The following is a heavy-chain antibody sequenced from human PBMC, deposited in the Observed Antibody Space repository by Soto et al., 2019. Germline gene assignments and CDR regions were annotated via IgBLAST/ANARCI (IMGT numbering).Heavy chain of an antibody. CDR3: ARVLGGNDERQFDL. Sequence: QVQLQESGPGRVKSSETLSLSCTVSGVSLSSANYYWSWVRQNPARGLEWIGYIYNSGTTYYNPSLDSRVTISKDSSKNLFSLTLSSVTAAYTAVYFCARVLGGNDERQFDLWGQGTLVTVSS. V-gene: IGHV4-31*03. CDR1: GVSLSSANYY. D-gene: IGHD5-12*01. J-gene: IGHJ4*02. CDR2: IYNSGTT.